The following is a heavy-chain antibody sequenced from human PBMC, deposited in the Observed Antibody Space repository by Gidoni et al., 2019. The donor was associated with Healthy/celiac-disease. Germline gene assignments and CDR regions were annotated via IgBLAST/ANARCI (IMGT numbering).Heavy chain of an antibody. J-gene: IGHJ4*02. Sequence: QVQLVQSGIEVKKPGASVKVSCKASGYTFTNYGISWVRQATGQGLEWMGWISAYNGNTNYAQKLQGRVTMTTDTSTSTAYMELRSLRADDTAVYYCARDPNIIAAAGTIDYWGPGTLVTVSS. CDR1: GYTFTNYG. CDR3: ARDPNIIAAAGTIDY. CDR2: ISAYNGNT. D-gene: IGHD6-13*01. V-gene: IGHV1-18*01.